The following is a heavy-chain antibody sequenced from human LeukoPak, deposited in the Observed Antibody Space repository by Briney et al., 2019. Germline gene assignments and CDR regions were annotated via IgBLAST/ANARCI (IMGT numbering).Heavy chain of an antibody. CDR1: GGTFSSYA. CDR2: IIPILGIA. V-gene: IGHV1-69*04. Sequence: ASVKVSCKASGGTFSSYAISWVRQAPGQGLEWMGRIIPILGIANYAQKFQGRVTITADTSISTAYMELSRLRSDDTAVYYCAREQNLGDNWFDPWGQGTLVTVSS. D-gene: IGHD3-16*01. J-gene: IGHJ5*02. CDR3: AREQNLGDNWFDP.